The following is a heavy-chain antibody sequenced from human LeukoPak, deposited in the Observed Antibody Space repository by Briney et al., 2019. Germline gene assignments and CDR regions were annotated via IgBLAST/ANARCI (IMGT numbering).Heavy chain of an antibody. Sequence: GGSLRLSCAASGFTFSIYGMHWVRQAPGKGLEWVAVISSDGREEDYADSVRGRFTLSRDDSRNTVYLQLNNLRVEDTAIYYCARASWVSSADAVRWGQGTQVTVSS. CDR3: ARASWVSSADAVR. V-gene: IGHV3-30*03. J-gene: IGHJ4*02. CDR1: GFTFSIYG. D-gene: IGHD3-16*01. CDR2: ISSDGREE.